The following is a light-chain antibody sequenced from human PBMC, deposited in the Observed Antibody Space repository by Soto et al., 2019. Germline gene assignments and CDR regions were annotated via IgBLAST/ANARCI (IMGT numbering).Light chain of an antibody. CDR1: QSISGRY. Sequence: DIVLTQSPGTLSLSPGERATLSCRASQSISGRYLSWYQQKSGQSPRLLIYAASSRATGIPDRFSCSGSGTDFSLTISRLEAEDFAVYYCHHYDSWTFGQGTKVEIK. V-gene: IGKV3-20*01. J-gene: IGKJ1*01. CDR2: AAS. CDR3: HHYDSWT.